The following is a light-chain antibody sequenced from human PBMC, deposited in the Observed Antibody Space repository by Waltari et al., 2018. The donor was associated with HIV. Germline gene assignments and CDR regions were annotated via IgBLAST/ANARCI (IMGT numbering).Light chain of an antibody. J-gene: IGKJ1*01. CDR1: ETLVHTNGNTY. CDR3: MQGTHFPRT. V-gene: IGKV2-24*01. CDR2: QVS. Sequence: DLVLNQTPLSSPVTPGKPAAFPCRSSETLVHTNGNTYLSWLHQRPGQPPRVLIYQVSQRLSGIPDRFTGSGAGTDFTLKISRVEPEDVGVFYWMQGTHFPRTFGQGTKV.